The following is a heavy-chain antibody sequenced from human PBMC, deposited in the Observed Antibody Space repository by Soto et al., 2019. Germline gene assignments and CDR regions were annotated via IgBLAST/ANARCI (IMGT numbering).Heavy chain of an antibody. Sequence: PSETLSLTCTVSGGSISSYYWSWIRQPPGKGLEWIGYIYYSGSTNYNPSLKSRVTISVDTSKNQFSLKLSSVTAADTAVYYCARALDFWSGYYRIDYWGQGTLVTVSS. D-gene: IGHD3-3*01. V-gene: IGHV4-59*01. CDR2: IYYSGST. CDR3: ARALDFWSGYYRIDY. J-gene: IGHJ4*02. CDR1: GGSISSYY.